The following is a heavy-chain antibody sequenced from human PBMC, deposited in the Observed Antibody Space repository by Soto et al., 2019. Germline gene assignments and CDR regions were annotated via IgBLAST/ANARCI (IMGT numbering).Heavy chain of an antibody. Sequence: GASVKVSCKASGGTFSSYAISWVRQATGQGLEWMGWMNPNSGNTGYAQKFQGRVTMTRNTSISTAYMELSSLRSEDTAVYYCARAITIFGVVRPDYYYGMDVWGQGTTVTVSS. CDR3: ARAITIFGVVRPDYYYGMDV. D-gene: IGHD3-3*01. J-gene: IGHJ6*02. V-gene: IGHV1-8*02. CDR2: MNPNSGNT. CDR1: GGTFSSYA.